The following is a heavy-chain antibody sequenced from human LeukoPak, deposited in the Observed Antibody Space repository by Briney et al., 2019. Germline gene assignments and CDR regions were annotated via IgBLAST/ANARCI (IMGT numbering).Heavy chain of an antibody. J-gene: IGHJ5*02. CDR1: GGSVSSGSYY. V-gene: IGHV4-61*01. Sequence: TSSETLSLTCTVSGGSVSSGSYYWSWIRQPPGKGLEWIGYIYYSGSTNYNPSLKSRVTISVDTSKNQFSLKLSSVTAADTAVYYCARDLRIAAAGSIFGWFDPWGQGTLVTVSS. D-gene: IGHD6-13*01. CDR3: ARDLRIAAAGSIFGWFDP. CDR2: IYYSGST.